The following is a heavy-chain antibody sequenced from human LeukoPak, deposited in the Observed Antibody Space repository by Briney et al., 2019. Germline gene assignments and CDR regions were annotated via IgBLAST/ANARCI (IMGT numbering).Heavy chain of an antibody. J-gene: IGHJ4*02. CDR2: ISGSGGST. CDR3: AKDQGRSTAGKDY. V-gene: IGHV3-23*01. Sequence: GGSLRLSCAASGFTFSSYAMSWVLQAPGKGLEWVSAISGSGGSTYYADSVKGRFTISRDNSKNTLYLQMNSLRAEDTAVYYCAKDQGRSTAGKDYWGQGTLVTVSS. D-gene: IGHD3-10*01. CDR1: GFTFSSYA.